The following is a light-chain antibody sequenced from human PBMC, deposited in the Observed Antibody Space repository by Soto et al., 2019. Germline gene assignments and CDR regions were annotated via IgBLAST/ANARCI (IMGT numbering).Light chain of an antibody. V-gene: IGKV4-1*01. J-gene: IGKJ2*01. Sequence: DIVMTQSPDSLAVSLGERATINCKSSQSVLYSSNTKNYLAWYQQKPGQPPKLLIYWASIRESGVPDRFSGSGSGTDFTLTISSLQAEDVAVYYCQQYYSPPYTFGQGTKLEIK. CDR3: QQYYSPPYT. CDR1: QSVLYSSNTKNY. CDR2: WAS.